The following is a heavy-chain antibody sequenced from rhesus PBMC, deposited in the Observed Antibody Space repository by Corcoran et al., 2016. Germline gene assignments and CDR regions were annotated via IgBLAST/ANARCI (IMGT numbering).Heavy chain of an antibody. Sequence: EVQLVESGGGLVQPGGSLRLSCAASGFTFSDFYMSWIRQAPGKGLEWVSSICSGSSNKYYADSVKGRFTISRDNAKNSLSLRMNSLKTEDTAVYYCTSGVGPEYFEFWGQGALVTVSS. CDR1: GFTFSDFY. D-gene: IGHD2-15*01. CDR3: TSGVGPEYFEF. J-gene: IGHJ1*01. CDR2: ICSGSSNK. V-gene: IGHV3S16*01.